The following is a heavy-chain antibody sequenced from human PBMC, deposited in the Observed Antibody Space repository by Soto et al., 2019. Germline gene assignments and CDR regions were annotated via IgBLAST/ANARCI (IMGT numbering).Heavy chain of an antibody. J-gene: IGHJ6*03. CDR1: GDSVSSGLYY. CDR2: IYYSGST. V-gene: IGHV4-61*01. CDR3: ARGSRATDYYYYYYMDV. Sequence: SETLSLTCTVSGDSVSSGLYYWGWVRQPPGKGLEWIGYIYYSGSTNYNPSLESRVTMSVATSKNQFSLRLRSVTAADTAVYYCARGSRATDYYYYYYMDVWGKGTTVTVSS. D-gene: IGHD5-12*01.